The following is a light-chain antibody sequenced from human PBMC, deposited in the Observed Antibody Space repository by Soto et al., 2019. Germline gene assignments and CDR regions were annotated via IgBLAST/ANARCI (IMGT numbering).Light chain of an antibody. Sequence: EIVLTQTPGTLSLSPGERATLSCRASQSVTSNYLAWFQQKPGQAPRLLIHGASSRVTGIPDRFSGSGSGTDFTLTISTLEPEDFAVYYCQQYGSAPWAFGQGTKMEIK. J-gene: IGKJ1*01. CDR3: QQYGSAPWA. V-gene: IGKV3-20*01. CDR2: GAS. CDR1: QSVTSNY.